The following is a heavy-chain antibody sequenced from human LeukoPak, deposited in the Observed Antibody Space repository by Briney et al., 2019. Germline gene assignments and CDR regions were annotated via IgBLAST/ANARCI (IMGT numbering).Heavy chain of an antibody. CDR1: GFTVSSNY. CDR3: ARDRSPATVTYTFDY. D-gene: IGHD4-17*01. CDR2: IYSGGST. Sequence: GGSLRLSCAVYGFTVSSNYISWVRQAPGRGLEWVSVIYSGGSTYFADSVKGRFSISRDNSKNTVYLQMNSLRAEDTAMYYCARDRSPATVTYTFDYWGRGTLVTASS. J-gene: IGHJ4*02. V-gene: IGHV3-66*01.